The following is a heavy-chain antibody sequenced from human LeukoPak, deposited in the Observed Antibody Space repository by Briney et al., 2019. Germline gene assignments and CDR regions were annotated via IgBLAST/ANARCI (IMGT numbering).Heavy chain of an antibody. D-gene: IGHD6-13*01. V-gene: IGHV3-30*03. CDR1: KFTFSNYG. CDR2: ISYDGSNK. Sequence: PGGSLRLSCTASKFTFSNYGMQWVRQAPGKGLEWVAVISYDGSNKYYADSVKGRFTISRDNSKNTLYLQMNSLRAEDTAVYYCASGVAAAGTMFDYWGQGTLVTVSS. CDR3: ASGVAAAGTMFDY. J-gene: IGHJ4*02.